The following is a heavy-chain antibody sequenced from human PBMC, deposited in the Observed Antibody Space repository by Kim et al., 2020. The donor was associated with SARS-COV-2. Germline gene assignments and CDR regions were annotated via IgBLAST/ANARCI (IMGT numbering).Heavy chain of an antibody. J-gene: IGHJ4*02. Sequence: YSPSLKSRVNISVDSSKNQFSLKLSTATAADTAVYYCARDIGSGVGYFDYWGQGTLVTVSS. V-gene: IGHV4-31*02. D-gene: IGHD3-10*01. CDR3: ARDIGSGVGYFDY.